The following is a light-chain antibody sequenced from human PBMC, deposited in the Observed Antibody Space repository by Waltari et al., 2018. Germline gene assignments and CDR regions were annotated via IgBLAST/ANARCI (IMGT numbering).Light chain of an antibody. CDR1: HIGTSS. CDR3: HVWHPHVDPGV. CDR2: YDR. Sequence: SYVVTQPPSVSVAPGETATITCWGDHIGTSSVHWYQQKASQAPVLVIFYDRDRPSGIPDRFAGSNSGNTATLTISRVEAGDEARYYCHVWHPHVDPGVFGTGTEVTVL. J-gene: IGLJ1*01. V-gene: IGLV3-21*04.